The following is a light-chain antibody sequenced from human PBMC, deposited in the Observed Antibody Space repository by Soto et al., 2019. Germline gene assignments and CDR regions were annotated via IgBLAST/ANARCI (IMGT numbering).Light chain of an antibody. CDR2: RAS. CDR1: QSVDTW. Sequence: DIQMTQSPSTLSASIGDTVTITCRTSQSVDTWLAWYQHKAGKAPKLLIYRASSLATGVPSRLSGSGSGTAITLTITSLQTDDLATDDDPHYHDYSRVVGQGTQVEIK. V-gene: IGKV1-5*03. CDR3: PHYHDYSRV. J-gene: IGKJ1*01.